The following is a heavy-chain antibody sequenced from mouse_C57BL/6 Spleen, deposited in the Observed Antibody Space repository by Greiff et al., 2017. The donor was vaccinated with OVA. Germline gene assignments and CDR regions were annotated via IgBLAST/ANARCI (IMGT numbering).Heavy chain of an antibody. V-gene: IGHV1-69*01. CDR3: ARRDYDVGYAMDY. J-gene: IGHJ4*01. CDR2: IDPSDSYT. Sequence: QVQLQQPGAELVMPGASVKLSCKASGYTFTSYWMHWVKQRPGQGLEWIGEIDPSDSYTNYNQKFKGKSTLTVDKSSSTAYMQLSSLTSEDSAVYYCARRDYDVGYAMDYWGKGTSVTVSS. D-gene: IGHD2-4*01. CDR1: GYTFTSYW.